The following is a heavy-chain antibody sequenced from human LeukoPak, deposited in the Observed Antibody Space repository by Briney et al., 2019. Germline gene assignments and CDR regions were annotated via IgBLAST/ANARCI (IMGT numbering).Heavy chain of an antibody. V-gene: IGHV4-61*02. J-gene: IGHJ4*02. CDR3: AGPGGYSDWLPFGY. CDR2: IYSSGNT. Sequence: SQTLSLTCAVSGGSISSGGYSWSWIRQPPGKGLEWIGRIYSSGNTNYNPSLKSRVTISVDTSKNQFSLKLSSVTAADTAVYYCAGPGGYSDWLPFGYWGQGTLVTVSS. D-gene: IGHD3-9*01. CDR1: GGSISSGGYS.